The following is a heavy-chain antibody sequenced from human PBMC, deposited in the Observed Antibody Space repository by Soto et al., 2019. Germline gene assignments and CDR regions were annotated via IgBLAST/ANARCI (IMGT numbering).Heavy chain of an antibody. CDR2: IGTSGSYI. D-gene: IGHD6-13*01. CDR1: GFIFSRYS. Sequence: GGSLRLSCAVSGFIFSRYSMNWVRQAPGKGPEWVSSIGTSGSYIYDTDSVKGRFTISRDNTKDSLYLQMNSLRAEDTAIYYCARGSAFIAPDYWCPGPLVTVFS. V-gene: IGHV3-21*01. CDR3: ARGSAFIAPDY. J-gene: IGHJ4*02.